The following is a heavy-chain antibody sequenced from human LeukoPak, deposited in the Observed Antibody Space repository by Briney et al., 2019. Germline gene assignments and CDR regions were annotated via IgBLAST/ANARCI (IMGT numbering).Heavy chain of an antibody. J-gene: IGHJ5*02. CDR3: ARDPSPRYCSGGGCYSFIPFEP. Sequence: ASVTVSCKTSGYTFTNYDINWVRQATGQGLEWMGWMNPNSGDTGYAHKLQGRVTMTRDTSTSTAYMELRSLRSDDTAVYYCARDPSPRYCSGGGCYSFIPFEPWGQGTLVTVSS. CDR1: GYTFTNYD. D-gene: IGHD2-15*01. CDR2: MNPNSGDT. V-gene: IGHV1-8*01.